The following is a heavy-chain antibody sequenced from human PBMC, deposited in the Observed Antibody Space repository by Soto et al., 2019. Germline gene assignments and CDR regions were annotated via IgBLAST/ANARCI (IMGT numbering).Heavy chain of an antibody. V-gene: IGHV4-31*03. Sequence: QLQLQESGPGLVKPSQTLSLACTVSGGSFSSGGYYWSWIRQLPGKGLEWIGYIYYSGSTYYNPSLKRRFTISLDTSKNQSSLKLSSVTAAYTAVYYCARATSFSGHHGYWGQGTLVTVAS. CDR1: GGSFSSGGYY. CDR2: IYYSGST. CDR3: ARATSFSGHHGY. J-gene: IGHJ4*02. D-gene: IGHD2-8*02.